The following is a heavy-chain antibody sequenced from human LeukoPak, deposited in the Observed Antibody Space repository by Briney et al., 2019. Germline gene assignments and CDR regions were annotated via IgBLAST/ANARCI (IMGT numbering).Heavy chain of an antibody. D-gene: IGHD2/OR15-2a*01. CDR3: ATDLLRSRSYAFDI. V-gene: IGHV1-24*01. Sequence: GASVKVSCKVSVYTLTELSMHWVRQAPGKGLEWMGGVDPEECETIYAQKFQGRVTITENTSTDTAYTELSILKSEATAVYYCATDLLRSRSYAFDIWGQGTMVTVSS. J-gene: IGHJ3*02. CDR1: VYTLTELS. CDR2: VDPEECET.